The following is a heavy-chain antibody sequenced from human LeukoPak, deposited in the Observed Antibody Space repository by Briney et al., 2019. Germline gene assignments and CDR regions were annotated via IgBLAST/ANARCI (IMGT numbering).Heavy chain of an antibody. CDR2: IGASDGRT. CDR3: VKDWQVEGR. V-gene: IGHV3-23*01. CDR1: GFTFSNYA. Sequence: GGSLRLSCAASGFTFSNYAMTWVRQAPGKGLEWVSVIGASDGRTVYADSVKGRFAISRDNSKNVLYLQMNSLRAEDTALYYCVKDWQVEGRWGQGTLVTVSS. D-gene: IGHD5-24*01. J-gene: IGHJ4*02.